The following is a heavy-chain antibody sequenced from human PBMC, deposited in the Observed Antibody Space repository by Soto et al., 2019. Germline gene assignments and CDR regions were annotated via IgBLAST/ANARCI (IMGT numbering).Heavy chain of an antibody. D-gene: IGHD2-21*01. V-gene: IGHV4-34*01. Sequence: SETLSLTCVVSGGSLSDYFWSWIRQPPGMALEWIGEINHLGSINYNPSLKSRVTMSVDTSKNQFSLTLNSVTAADTATYYCARGGISHWAYFYYMDVWDRGTIVTVSS. CDR1: GGSLSDYF. CDR2: INHLGSI. CDR3: ARGGISHWAYFYYMDV. J-gene: IGHJ6*03.